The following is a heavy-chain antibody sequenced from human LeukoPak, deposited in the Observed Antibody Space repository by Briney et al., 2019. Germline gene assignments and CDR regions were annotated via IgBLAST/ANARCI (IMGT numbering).Heavy chain of an antibody. CDR3: ARGGVMELFDY. CDR2: IYYSGST. J-gene: IGHJ4*02. V-gene: IGHV4-31*03. D-gene: IGHD3-16*01. Sequence: PSETLSLTCTVSGGSISSGGYYWSWIRQHPGKGQEWIGYIYYSGSTYYNPSLKSRVTISVDTSKNQFSLKLSSVTAADTAVYYCARGGVMELFDYWGQGTLVTVSS. CDR1: GGSISSGGYY.